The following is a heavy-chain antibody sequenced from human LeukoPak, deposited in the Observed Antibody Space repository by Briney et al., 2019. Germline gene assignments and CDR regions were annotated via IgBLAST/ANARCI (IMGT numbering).Heavy chain of an antibody. V-gene: IGHV1-69*13. J-gene: IGHJ4*02. CDR3: ARAEYKIGYCSGGSCYSYFDY. CDR1: GGTFSSYA. CDR2: IIPIFGTA. Sequence: SVKVSCKASGGTFSSYAISWVRQAPGQGLEWMGGIIPIFGTANYAQKFQGRVTITADESTSTAYMELSSLRSEDTAVYYCARAEYKIGYCSGGSCYSYFDYWGQGTLVTVSS. D-gene: IGHD2-15*01.